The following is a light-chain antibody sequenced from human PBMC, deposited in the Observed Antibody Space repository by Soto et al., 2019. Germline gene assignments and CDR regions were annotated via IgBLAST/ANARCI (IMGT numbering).Light chain of an antibody. J-gene: IGKJ2*01. CDR1: QSVSSY. CDR2: DAS. Sequence: EIVLTQSPATLSLSPGERATLSCRASQSVSSYLAWYQQKPGQAPRLLIYDASNRATGIPARFSGSGSGTDFTLTISRLKPEDFAVYYCQQRRKLPPYTFGQGTKLEIK. CDR3: QQRRKLPPYT. V-gene: IGKV3-11*01.